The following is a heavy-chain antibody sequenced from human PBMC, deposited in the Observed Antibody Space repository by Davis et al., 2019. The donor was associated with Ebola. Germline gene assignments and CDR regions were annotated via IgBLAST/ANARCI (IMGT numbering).Heavy chain of an antibody. CDR1: GGSISSYY. CDR3: ARASSASVNTAFDI. CDR2: IYFSGST. J-gene: IGHJ3*02. V-gene: IGHV4-4*09. D-gene: IGHD4-11*01. Sequence: PGGSLRLSCTVSGGSISSYYWSWIRQPPGKGLEWIGYIYFSGSTYYNPSLKSRLTISVDTSKNQFSLKLSSVTAADTAVYYCARASSASVNTAFDIWGQGAMVTVSA.